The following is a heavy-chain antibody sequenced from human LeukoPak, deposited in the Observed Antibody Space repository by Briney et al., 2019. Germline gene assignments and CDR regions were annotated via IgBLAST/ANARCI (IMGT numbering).Heavy chain of an antibody. CDR1: GFTFSSYA. CDR3: AKDHPDCSGGSCYPENDY. Sequence: PGGSLRLSCAASGFTFSSYAMSWVRQAPGKGLEWVSAISGSGGGTYYADSVKGRITISRDNSKNTLYLQMNRLRVEDTAVYYCAKDHPDCSGGSCYPENDYWGQGTLVTVSS. V-gene: IGHV3-23*01. D-gene: IGHD2-15*01. J-gene: IGHJ4*02. CDR2: ISGSGGGT.